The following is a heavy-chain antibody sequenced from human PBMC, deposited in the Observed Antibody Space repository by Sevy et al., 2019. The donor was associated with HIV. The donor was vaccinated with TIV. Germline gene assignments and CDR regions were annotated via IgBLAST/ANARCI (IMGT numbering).Heavy chain of an antibody. Sequence: GGSLRISCAASGFTFSSYAMHWVRQAPGKGLEWVAVISYDGSNKYYADSVKGRFTISRDNSKNTLYLQMNSLRAEDTDVYYCARDPLLLGYYGIDVWGQGTTVTVSS. CDR2: ISYDGSNK. V-gene: IGHV3-30*04. J-gene: IGHJ6*02. D-gene: IGHD2-15*01. CDR3: ARDPLLLGYYGIDV. CDR1: GFTFSSYA.